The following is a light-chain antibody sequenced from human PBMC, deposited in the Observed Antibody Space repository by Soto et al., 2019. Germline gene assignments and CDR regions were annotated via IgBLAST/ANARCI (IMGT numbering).Light chain of an antibody. V-gene: IGKV3-20*01. Sequence: EIVLTQSPGTLSLSPGERATLSCRASQSVSSSYLAWYQQKPGQAPRLLIYRTSNRATGIPDRFSGSGSGTDFTLTISRLEPEDFAVYWCQQYGDSPQTFGPGTKVEI. CDR2: RTS. J-gene: IGKJ1*01. CDR3: QQYGDSPQT. CDR1: QSVSSSY.